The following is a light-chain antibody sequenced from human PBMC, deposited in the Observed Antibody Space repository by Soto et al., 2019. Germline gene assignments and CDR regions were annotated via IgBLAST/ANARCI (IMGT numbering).Light chain of an antibody. CDR1: QNIRSW. Sequence: DIQMTQSPSTLAASVGDRVTISCRASQNIRSWLAWYQQKPGKAPKLLIYDASNLESGVPSIFSGSGSGTRFTFTISGLQPDDFATYYCQQYNGYSYTCGQGTTLEI. CDR3: QQYNGYSYT. V-gene: IGKV1-5*01. J-gene: IGKJ2*01. CDR2: DAS.